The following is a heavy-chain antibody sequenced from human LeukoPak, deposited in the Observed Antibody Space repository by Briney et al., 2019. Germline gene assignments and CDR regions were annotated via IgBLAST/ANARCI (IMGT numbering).Heavy chain of an antibody. CDR2: ISGSGGST. CDR3: AKDLYDSSGYYLYYFDY. CDR1: GFTFSSYA. J-gene: IGHJ4*02. Sequence: GGSLRLSCAASGFTFSSYAMSWVRQAPGKGLEWVSAISGSGGSTYYADSVKGRFTISRDNSKNTLYLQMNSLRAEDTAAYYCAKDLYDSSGYYLYYFDYWGQGTLVTVSS. D-gene: IGHD3-22*01. V-gene: IGHV3-23*01.